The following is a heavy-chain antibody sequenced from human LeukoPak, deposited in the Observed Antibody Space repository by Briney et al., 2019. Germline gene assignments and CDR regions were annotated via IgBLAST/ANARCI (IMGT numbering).Heavy chain of an antibody. CDR2: ISSSSSYI. Sequence: NPGGSLRLSCAASGFTFSSYSMNWVRQAPGKGLEWVSSISSSSSYIYYADSVKGRFTISRDNAKNSLYLQMNSLRAEDTAVYYCARDGYSSSWGHAFDIWGQGTMVTVSS. J-gene: IGHJ3*02. V-gene: IGHV3-21*04. CDR1: GFTFSSYS. D-gene: IGHD6-13*01. CDR3: ARDGYSSSWGHAFDI.